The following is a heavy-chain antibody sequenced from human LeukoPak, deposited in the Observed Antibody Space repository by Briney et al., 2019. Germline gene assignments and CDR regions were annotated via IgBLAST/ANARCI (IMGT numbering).Heavy chain of an antibody. CDR2: ISGSGGST. V-gene: IGHV3-23*01. D-gene: IGHD5-12*01. J-gene: IGHJ5*02. CDR1: GFTFSSYA. Sequence: PGGTLRLSCAASGFTFSSYAMSWVRQAPGKGLEWVSAISGSGGSTYYADSVKGRFTISRDNSKNTLYLQMNSLRAEDTAVYYCAKDRNIVATIFWSLYDPWGQGTLVTVSS. CDR3: AKDRNIVATIFWSLYDP.